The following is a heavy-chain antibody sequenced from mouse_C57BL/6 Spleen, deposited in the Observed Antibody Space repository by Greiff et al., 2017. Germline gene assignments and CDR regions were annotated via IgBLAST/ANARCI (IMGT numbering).Heavy chain of an antibody. J-gene: IGHJ4*01. CDR1: GYAFSSYW. CDR2: IYPGDGDT. D-gene: IGHD1-1*01. Sequence: VQLQQSGAELVKPGASVKISCKASGYAFSSYWMNWVKQRPGKGLEWIGQIYPGDGDTNYNGKFEGKATLTADKSSSTAYMQLSSLTSEDSAVYFCARYYDGSSWGLDYAMDYWGQGTSVTVSS. V-gene: IGHV1-80*01. CDR3: ARYYDGSSWGLDYAMDY.